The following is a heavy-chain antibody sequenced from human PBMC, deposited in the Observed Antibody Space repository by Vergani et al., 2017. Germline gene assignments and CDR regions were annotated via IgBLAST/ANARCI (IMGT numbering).Heavy chain of an antibody. CDR2: IYRTGRT. V-gene: IGHV4-38-2*01. D-gene: IGHD3-9*01. CDR3: ARRSGIVYDIFSGTQYFFDF. CDR1: GLSIDNGYY. Sequence: QVQLPESGPGLVKPSETLSLTCAVSGLSIDNGYYWDWIRQPPGQGLEWIGSIYRTGRTHFNPSLKSRVTISVDTSNNHFSLRLNSLTAADTAVYYCARRSGIVYDIFSGTQYFFDFWGQGTLVTVSS. J-gene: IGHJ4*02.